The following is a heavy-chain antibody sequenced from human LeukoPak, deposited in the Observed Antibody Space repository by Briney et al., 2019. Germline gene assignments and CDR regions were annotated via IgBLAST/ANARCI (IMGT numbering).Heavy chain of an antibody. V-gene: IGHV3-23*01. CDR3: AKQAYDSPRTDFDY. Sequence: GGSLRLSCAASGLTFSRYAMSRVRQAPGKGLEWVSGVSTSGGSTYYADSVKGRFTISRDNSKNTLHLQMNSLRAEDTAIYYCAKQAYDSPRTDFDYWGQGTLVTVSS. D-gene: IGHD3-22*01. J-gene: IGHJ4*02. CDR1: GLTFSRYA. CDR2: VSTSGGST.